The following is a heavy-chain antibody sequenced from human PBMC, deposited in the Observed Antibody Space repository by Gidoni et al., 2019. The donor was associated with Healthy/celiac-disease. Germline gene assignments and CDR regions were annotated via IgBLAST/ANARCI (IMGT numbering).Heavy chain of an antibody. J-gene: IGHJ4*02. Sequence: EVQLVESGGGLVQPGGSLRLSCAASGFTFSSYWMHWVRQAPGKGLVWVSRINSDGSSTSYADSVKGRFTISRDNAKNTLYLQMNSLRAEDTAVYYCARPAYYYGSGSYRFDYWGQGTLVTVSS. CDR2: INSDGSST. V-gene: IGHV3-74*01. CDR1: GFTFSSYW. CDR3: ARPAYYYGSGSYRFDY. D-gene: IGHD3-10*01.